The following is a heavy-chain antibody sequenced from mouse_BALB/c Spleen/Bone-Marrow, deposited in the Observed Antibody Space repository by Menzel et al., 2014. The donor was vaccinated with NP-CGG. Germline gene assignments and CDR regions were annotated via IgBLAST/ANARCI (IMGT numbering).Heavy chain of an antibody. V-gene: IGHV5-6-2*01. J-gene: IGHJ2*01. Sequence: DVQLVESGGSLVKLGGSLKLSCAASGFTFSSYYMSWVRQTPGKRLELVAAINSNGGLTYYPDTVKGRFTISRDNAKNILYLQMSSLKSDDTALYYCARHQRGSSFYYFDYWGQGTTLTVSS. D-gene: IGHD1-1*01. CDR2: INSNGGLT. CDR3: ARHQRGSSFYYFDY. CDR1: GFTFSSYY.